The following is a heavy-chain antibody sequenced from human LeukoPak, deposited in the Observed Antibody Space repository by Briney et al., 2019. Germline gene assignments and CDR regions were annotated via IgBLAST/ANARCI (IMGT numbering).Heavy chain of an antibody. CDR1: GFTFSSYA. D-gene: IGHD3-22*01. V-gene: IGHV3-23*01. CDR2: ISGSGGST. Sequence: PGGSLRLSCAASGFTFSSYAMSWVRQAPGKGLEWVSAISGSGGSTYYADSVKGRFTISRDNAKNSLYLQMNSLRAEDTALYYCARDPGYYDSSGYTTVFDIWGQGTMVTVSS. CDR3: ARDPGYYDSSGYTTVFDI. J-gene: IGHJ3*02.